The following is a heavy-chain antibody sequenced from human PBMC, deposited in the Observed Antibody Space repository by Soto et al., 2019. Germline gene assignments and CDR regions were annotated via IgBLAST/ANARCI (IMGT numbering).Heavy chain of an antibody. D-gene: IGHD4-17*01. CDR3: ARDYMTTVTTSRGNWFDP. V-gene: IGHV1-2*02. CDR1: GYTFTGYY. CDR2: INPNSGGT. Sequence: VASVKVSCKASGYTFTGYYMHWVRQAPGQGLEWMGWINPNSGGTNYAQKFQGRVTMTRDTSISTAYMELSRLRSDDTAVYYCARDYMTTVTTSRGNWFDPWGQGTLVTVSS. J-gene: IGHJ5*02.